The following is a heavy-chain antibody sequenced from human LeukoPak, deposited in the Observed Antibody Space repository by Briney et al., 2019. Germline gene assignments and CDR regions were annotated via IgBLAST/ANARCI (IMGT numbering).Heavy chain of an antibody. J-gene: IGHJ4*02. Sequence: GRSLRLSCAASGFTFSSYSMHWVRQAPGKGLEWVAVIWCDGSNKYYADSVKGRFTISRDNSKNTLYLQMNSLRAEDTAVYYCARVAYYDSSGYGNLDYWGQGTLVTVSS. CDR1: GFTFSSYS. CDR3: ARVAYYDSSGYGNLDY. D-gene: IGHD3-22*01. CDR2: IWCDGSNK. V-gene: IGHV3-33*08.